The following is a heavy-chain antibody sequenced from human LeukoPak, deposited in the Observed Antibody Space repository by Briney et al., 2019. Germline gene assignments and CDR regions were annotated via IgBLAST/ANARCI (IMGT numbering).Heavy chain of an antibody. D-gene: IGHD2-2*01. CDR1: GGTVTSSTYF. J-gene: IGHJ3*02. V-gene: IGHV4-39*07. CDR3: ARGGTYCSSTSCHDAFDI. CDR2: ISYSGAT. Sequence: SETLSLTCTLSGGTVTSSTYFWGWIRQPPGKGLEWIGSISYSGATYYNPSLKSRVSMSVHTSKNQFSLKLSSVTAADTAVYYCARGGTYCSSTSCHDAFDIWGQGTMVTVSS.